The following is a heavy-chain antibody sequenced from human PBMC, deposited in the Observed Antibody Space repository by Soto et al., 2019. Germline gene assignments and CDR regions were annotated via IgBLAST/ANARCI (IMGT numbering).Heavy chain of an antibody. J-gene: IGHJ4*02. CDR2: NSSSSSTI. CDR1: GFTFSSYS. V-gene: IGHV3-48*02. CDR3: ARVSVVRATGY. Sequence: GGTLRLSCAASGFTFSSYSMNKVRKAPGKGLEWVSYNSSSSSTIYYADSVKGRFTIVRVNAKPILDLQIDSTGNVDALALYCARVSVVRATGYWGQGTLVTVSS. D-gene: IGHD1-26*01.